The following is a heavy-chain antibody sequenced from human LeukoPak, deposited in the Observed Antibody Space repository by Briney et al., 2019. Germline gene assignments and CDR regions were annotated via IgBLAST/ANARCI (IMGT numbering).Heavy chain of an antibody. J-gene: IGHJ4*02. Sequence: GGSLRLSCTASGFIFSSYSMNWVRQAPGKGLEWVSSISSSSGYIYYADSVKGRFTISRDNAQSSLYLQMNTLRVEDTAVYYCAREITSSSSFDYWGQGTLVIVSS. D-gene: IGHD6-6*01. CDR3: AREITSSSSFDY. CDR2: ISSSSGYI. V-gene: IGHV3-21*01. CDR1: GFIFSSYS.